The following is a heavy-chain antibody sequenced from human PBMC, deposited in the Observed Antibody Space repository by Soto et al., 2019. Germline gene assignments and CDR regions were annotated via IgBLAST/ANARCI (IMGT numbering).Heavy chain of an antibody. CDR3: AKDLCSGGSCYQDY. CDR1: GFTFSSYG. D-gene: IGHD2-15*01. V-gene: IGHV3-30*18. CDR2: ISYDGSNK. J-gene: IGHJ4*02. Sequence: GGSLRLSCAASGFTFSSYGMHWVRQAPGKGLEWVAVISYDGSNKYYADSVKGRFTISRDNSKNTLYLQMNSLRAEDTAVYYCAKDLCSGGSCYQDYWGQGTLVTVSS.